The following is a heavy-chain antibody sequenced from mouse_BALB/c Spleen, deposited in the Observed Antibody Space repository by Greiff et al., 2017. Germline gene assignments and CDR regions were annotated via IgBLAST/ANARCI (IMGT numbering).Heavy chain of an antibody. CDR1: GYSITSDYA. CDR2: ISYSGST. Sequence: EVMLVESGPGLVKPSQSLSLTCTVTGYSITSDYAWNWIRQFPGNKLEWMGYISYSGSTSYNPSLKSRISITRDTSKNQFFLQLNSVTTEDTATYYCARVGSYFDYWGQGTTLTVSS. J-gene: IGHJ2*01. V-gene: IGHV3-2*02. CDR3: ARVGSYFDY. D-gene: IGHD2-14*01.